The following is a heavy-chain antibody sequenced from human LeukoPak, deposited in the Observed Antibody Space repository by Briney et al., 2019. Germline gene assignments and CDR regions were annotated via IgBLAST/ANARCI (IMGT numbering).Heavy chain of an antibody. J-gene: IGHJ4*02. Sequence: GGSLRLSCVASGFSLSSYWMGWVRQAPGKGLEWVANTKEDGSEKHYVDSVKGRFTISRDNAKNSVYLQMNSLRAEDTALYYCARDHFDYWGQGTLVIVSS. CDR3: ARDHFDY. V-gene: IGHV3-7*01. CDR1: GFSLSSYW. CDR2: TKEDGSEK.